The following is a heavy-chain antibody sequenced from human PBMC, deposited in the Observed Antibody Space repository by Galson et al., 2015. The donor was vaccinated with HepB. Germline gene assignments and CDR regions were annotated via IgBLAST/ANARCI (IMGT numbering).Heavy chain of an antibody. D-gene: IGHD4-17*01. Sequence: SLRLSCAVSGFTLSPYALHWVRQAPGKGLEWISYISSSSLYTNYADSVKGRFTISRDNAKNSLYLQISSARDEDTALYYCARVADADYGDHSHFDYWGQGTQVTVSP. CDR1: GFTLSPYA. J-gene: IGHJ4*02. CDR2: ISSSSLYT. CDR3: ARVADADYGDHSHFDY. V-gene: IGHV3-11*06.